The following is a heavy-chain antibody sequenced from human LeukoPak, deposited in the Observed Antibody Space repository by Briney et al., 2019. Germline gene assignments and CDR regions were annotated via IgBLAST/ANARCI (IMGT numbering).Heavy chain of an antibody. CDR1: GFTFSSNY. V-gene: IGHV3-74*01. D-gene: IGHD4-23*01. J-gene: IGHJ4*02. CDR2: VSSDGRNT. CDR3: ARDLGGSGPTPIDY. Sequence: GGSLRLSCVVSGFTFSSNYMSWVRQAPGKGLVWVSRVSSDGRNTIYADSVKGRFTVSRDNAKNTLYVQMNSLRAEDTAVYYCARDLGGSGPTPIDYWGLGTLVTVSS.